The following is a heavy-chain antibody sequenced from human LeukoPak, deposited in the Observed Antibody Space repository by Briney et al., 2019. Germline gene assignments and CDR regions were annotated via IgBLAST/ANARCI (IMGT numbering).Heavy chain of an antibody. CDR2: INPNSGGT. CDR1: GYTFTGYY. CDR3: ARESIQSTYYYGMDV. Sequence: ASVKVTCKASGYTFTGYYIHWVRQAPGQGLEWMGWINPNSGGTNYAQKFQGRVTMTRDTSISTAYMELSRLRSDDTAVYYCARESIQSTYYYGMDVWGQGTTVTVSS. J-gene: IGHJ6*02. V-gene: IGHV1-2*02. D-gene: IGHD4-11*01.